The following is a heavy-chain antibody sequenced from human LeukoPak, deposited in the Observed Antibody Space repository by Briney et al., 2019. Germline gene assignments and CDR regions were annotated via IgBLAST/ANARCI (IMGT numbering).Heavy chain of an antibody. D-gene: IGHD6-13*01. Sequence: GRSLRLSCAASGFTFSSYAMSWVRQAPGKGLEWVSAISGSGGSTYYADSVKGRFTISRDNSKNTLYLQTDSLRAEDTAVYYCANLPRRGMFDYWGQGTLVPSPQ. J-gene: IGHJ4*02. V-gene: IGHV3-23*01. CDR2: ISGSGGST. CDR3: ANLPRRGMFDY. CDR1: GFTFSSYA.